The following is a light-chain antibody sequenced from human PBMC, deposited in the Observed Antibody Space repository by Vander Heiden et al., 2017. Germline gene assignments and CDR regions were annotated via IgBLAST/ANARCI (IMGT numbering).Light chain of an antibody. V-gene: IGKV1-16*01. CDR3: QQYRVYPPT. CDR2: AAS. J-gene: IGKJ3*01. CDR1: QDISDY. Sequence: DIQMTQSPSSLSASVGDRVTLTCRASQDISDYVAWFQQKPGRAPKSLIYAASNLHSGIPSRFSGSGFGTDFTLTISSLQPEDFATYFCQQYRVYPPTFGPRTKVDI.